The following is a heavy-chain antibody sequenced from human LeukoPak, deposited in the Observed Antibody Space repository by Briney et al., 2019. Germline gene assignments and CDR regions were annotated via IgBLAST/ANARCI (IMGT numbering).Heavy chain of an antibody. V-gene: IGHV1-46*01. J-gene: IGHJ4*02. D-gene: IGHD6-6*01. CDR2: INPSGGST. CDR3: ARDESELRSSSGVS. CDR1: GYTFTDYY. Sequence: GASVKVSCKAFGYTFTDYYIHWVRQAPGEGLEWMGIINPSGGSTSYAQKFQGRVTMTRDTSTSTVYMELSSLRSEDTAVYYCARDESELRSSSGVSWGQGTLVTVSS.